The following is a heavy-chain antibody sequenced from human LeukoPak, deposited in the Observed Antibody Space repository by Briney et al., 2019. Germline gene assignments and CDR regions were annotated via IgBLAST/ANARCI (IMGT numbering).Heavy chain of an antibody. D-gene: IGHD2-21*02. J-gene: IGHJ4*01. Sequence: GGSLRLSCAASGFTVSSSYMNWVRQAPGKGLEWVSSIAGSSGYISYADSVKGRFTISRDNAKKSLYLQMTSLTAEDTAVYYCARDRGAYCGGDCYLGFDYWGRGTLVTVSS. CDR3: ARDRGAYCGGDCYLGFDY. CDR2: IAGSSGYI. V-gene: IGHV3-21*01. CDR1: GFTVSSSY.